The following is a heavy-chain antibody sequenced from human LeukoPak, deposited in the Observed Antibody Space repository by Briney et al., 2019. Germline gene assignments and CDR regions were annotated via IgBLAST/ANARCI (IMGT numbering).Heavy chain of an antibody. Sequence: GSPRLSCSASGFALSTYWMHLVRQAPGKGLVWVSRINSDGSSTSYADSVKGRFTISRDNAKNTLYLQMNSLRAEDTAVYYCARVRFSYYFDYWGQGTLVTVSS. J-gene: IGHJ4*02. D-gene: IGHD3-3*01. CDR3: ARVRFSYYFDY. CDR1: GFALSTYW. V-gene: IGHV3-74*01. CDR2: INSDGSST.